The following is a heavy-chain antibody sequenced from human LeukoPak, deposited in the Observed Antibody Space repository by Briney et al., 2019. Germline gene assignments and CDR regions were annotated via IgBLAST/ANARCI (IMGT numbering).Heavy chain of an antibody. J-gene: IGHJ3*02. D-gene: IGHD6-19*01. CDR1: GFTFSSYW. V-gene: IGHV3-74*01. CDR2: INSDGSST. Sequence: PGGSLRLSCAASGFTFSSYWMHWVRQAPGKGLVWVSRINSDGSSTSYADSVKGRFTISRDNAKNTLYLQMNSLRAEDTAVYYCAREEQWLVLDDAFDIWGQGTMVTVSS. CDR3: AREEQWLVLDDAFDI.